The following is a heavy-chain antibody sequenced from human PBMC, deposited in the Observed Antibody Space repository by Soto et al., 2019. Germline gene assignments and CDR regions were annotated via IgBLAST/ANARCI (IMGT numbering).Heavy chain of an antibody. CDR1: GFTFSRYA. CDR2: ISYDGSNK. CDR3: ARWGPRTEVGTAMFPCFDY. D-gene: IGHD5-18*01. Sequence: GGSLRLSCAASGFTFSRYAMHWVRQAPGKGLEWVAVISYDGSNKYYADSVKGRFTISRDNSKNTLYLQMNSLRAEDTAVYYYARWGPRTEVGTAMFPCFDYWGQGTLVTVPS. V-gene: IGHV3-30-3*01. J-gene: IGHJ4*02.